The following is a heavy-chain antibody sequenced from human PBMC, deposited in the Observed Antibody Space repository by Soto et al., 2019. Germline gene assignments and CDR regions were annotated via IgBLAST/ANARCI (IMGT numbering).Heavy chain of an antibody. J-gene: IGHJ5*02. V-gene: IGHV3-23*01. Sequence: EVQLLESGGNLVQPGGSLRLSCAASGFTFSNFAMSWVRQAPGKGLEWVSAIDGSSLSTYYADSVKGRFTISRDNSKNTVYLQMNSLRAEDTAMYYCAKDGSPRITIFGVVYNWFDPWGQGTLVTVSS. CDR1: GFTFSNFA. CDR2: IDGSSLST. CDR3: AKDGSPRITIFGVVYNWFDP. D-gene: IGHD3-3*01.